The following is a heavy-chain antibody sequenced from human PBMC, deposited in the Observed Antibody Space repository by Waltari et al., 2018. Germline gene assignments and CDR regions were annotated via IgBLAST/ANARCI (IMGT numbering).Heavy chain of an antibody. CDR3: AKLRDSSGYYYYYYGMDV. J-gene: IGHJ6*02. CDR2: IYHSGGT. Sequence: QVQLQESGPGLVKPSETLSLTCAVSGYSISSGYYWGWIRQPPGKGLEWIGSIYHSGGTHYNPSLKSRVTISVDTSKNQFSLKLSSVTAADTAVYYCAKLRDSSGYYYYYYGMDVWGQGTTVTVSS. V-gene: IGHV4-38-2*01. D-gene: IGHD3-22*01. CDR1: GYSISSGYY.